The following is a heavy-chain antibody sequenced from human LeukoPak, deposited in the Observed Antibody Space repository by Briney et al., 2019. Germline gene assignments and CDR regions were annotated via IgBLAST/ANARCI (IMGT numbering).Heavy chain of an antibody. CDR2: ISGSGGNT. CDR3: AGDRRYDSSGYFQH. D-gene: IGHD3-22*01. CDR1: GFTFSIYA. Sequence: GGSLRLSYAASGFTFSIYAMSWVRQAPGKGLEWVSAISGSGGNTYYADSVKGRFTISRDNSKNTLDLQMNSLRAEDTAMYYCAGDRRYDSSGYFQHWGQGTLVAVSS. J-gene: IGHJ1*01. V-gene: IGHV3-23*01.